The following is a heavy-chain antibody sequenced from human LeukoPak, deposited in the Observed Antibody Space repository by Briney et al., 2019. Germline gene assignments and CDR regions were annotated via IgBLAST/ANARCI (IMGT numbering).Heavy chain of an antibody. V-gene: IGHV1-46*01. CDR3: ARDTESMSERPHYDILTGYYSGFDP. Sequence: ASVKVSCKASGYTFTSYYMHWVRQAPGQGLEWMGIINPSGGSTSYAQKFQGRVTMTRDTSTSTVYMELSSPRSEDTAVYYCARDTESMSERPHYDILTGYYSGFDPWGQGTLVTVSS. CDR2: INPSGGST. CDR1: GYTFTSYY. D-gene: IGHD3-9*01. J-gene: IGHJ5*02.